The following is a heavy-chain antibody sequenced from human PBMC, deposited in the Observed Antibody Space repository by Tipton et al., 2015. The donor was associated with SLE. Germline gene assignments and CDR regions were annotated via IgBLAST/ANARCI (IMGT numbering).Heavy chain of an antibody. CDR1: GFTFRNYA. J-gene: IGHJ3*02. Sequence: GSLRLSCAASGFTFRNYAMGWVRQAPGKGLEWVSAVYSGGNTYYGDSVKGRFTISRDNSKNTVHLQMNSLRVEDTAVYYCVRDIGAFDIWGQGTVVTVSS. CDR2: VYSGGNT. D-gene: IGHD3-3*01. V-gene: IGHV3-23*03. CDR3: VRDIGAFDI.